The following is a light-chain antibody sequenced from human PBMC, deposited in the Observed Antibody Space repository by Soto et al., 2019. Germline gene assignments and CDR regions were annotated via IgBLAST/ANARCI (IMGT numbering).Light chain of an antibody. V-gene: IGLV2-14*03. J-gene: IGLJ1*01. CDR1: SSDVGGYNF. Sequence: QSALTQPASVFGSPGQSITISCTGTSSDVGGYNFVSWYQQLPGKAPKLMIYEVTSRPSEVSNRFSGSKSGNTASLTISGLQPEDEAEYYCSSYTTSSTVVLGTGTKVTVL. CDR3: SSYTTSSTVV. CDR2: EVT.